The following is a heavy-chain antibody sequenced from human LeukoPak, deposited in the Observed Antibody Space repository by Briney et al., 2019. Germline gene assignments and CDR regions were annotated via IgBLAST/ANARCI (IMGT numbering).Heavy chain of an antibody. CDR3: ASKQNYYDSSGPMDY. Sequence: GGSLRLSCAASGFTVSNNYMSWVRQAPGKGLEWVSVIYSGGSTYYADSVKGRFIISRDNSKNTLYLQMSSLRAEDTAVYSCASKQNYYDSSGPMDYWGQGTLVTVSS. CDR1: GFTVSNNY. V-gene: IGHV3-66*01. D-gene: IGHD3-22*01. J-gene: IGHJ4*02. CDR2: IYSGGST.